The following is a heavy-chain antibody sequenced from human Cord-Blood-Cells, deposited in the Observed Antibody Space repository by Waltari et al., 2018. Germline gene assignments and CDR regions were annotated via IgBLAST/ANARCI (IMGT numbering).Heavy chain of an antibody. V-gene: IGHV4-59*01. CDR2: IYYSGST. CDR3: ARSSRYYYGSGSPYFDY. D-gene: IGHD3-10*01. J-gene: IGHJ4*02. CDR1: GRSISSYY. Sequence: QVQLQESGPGLVKPSEPLSLTCTVSGRSISSYYWSWIRPPPGKGLEWIGYIYYSGSTNYNPSLKSRVTISVDTSKHQFSLKLSSVTAADTAVYYCARSSRYYYGSGSPYFDYWGQGTLVTVSS.